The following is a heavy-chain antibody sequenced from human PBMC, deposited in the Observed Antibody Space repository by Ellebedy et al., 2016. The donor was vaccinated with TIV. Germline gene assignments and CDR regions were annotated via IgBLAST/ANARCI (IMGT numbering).Heavy chain of an antibody. Sequence: GESLKISCAASGFTFSSDWMSWVRQAPGKGLEWVATIKQDGSEKYYLDSVKGRFPISRDNAKNSLYLQMNSLRAEDTAVYYCAGIADVRFDPWGQGTLVSVSS. V-gene: IGHV3-7*01. J-gene: IGHJ5*02. CDR2: IKQDGSEK. CDR1: GFTFSSDW. CDR3: AGIADVRFDP. D-gene: IGHD3-10*02.